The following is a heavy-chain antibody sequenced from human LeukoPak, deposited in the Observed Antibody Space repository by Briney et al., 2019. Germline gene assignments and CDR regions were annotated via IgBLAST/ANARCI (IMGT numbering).Heavy chain of an antibody. Sequence: ASVKVSRKASGYTFSNYDITWVRQAPGQGREWLGWISAYNGDTNYAQKLQGRVTMTTDTSTGTAYMELRSLRSDDTAVYSCARHYYDSGGYNSAFDYWGQGTLVTVSS. CDR1: GYTFSNYD. CDR3: ARHYYDSGGYNSAFDY. V-gene: IGHV1-18*01. CDR2: ISAYNGDT. D-gene: IGHD3-22*01. J-gene: IGHJ4*02.